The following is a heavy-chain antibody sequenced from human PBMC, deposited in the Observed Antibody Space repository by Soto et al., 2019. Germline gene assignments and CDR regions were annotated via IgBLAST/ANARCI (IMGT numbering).Heavy chain of an antibody. V-gene: IGHV3-30-3*01. D-gene: IGHD3-10*01. J-gene: IGHJ6*02. Sequence: QVQLVESGGGVVQPGRSLRLSCAASGFTFSSYAMHWVRQAPGKGLEWVAVISYDGSNKYYADSVKGRFTISRDNSKNTLYLQMNSLRAEDTAVYYCARNMVRGDMEYYYYGMDVWGQGTTVTVSS. CDR3: ARNMVRGDMEYYYYGMDV. CDR2: ISYDGSNK. CDR1: GFTFSSYA.